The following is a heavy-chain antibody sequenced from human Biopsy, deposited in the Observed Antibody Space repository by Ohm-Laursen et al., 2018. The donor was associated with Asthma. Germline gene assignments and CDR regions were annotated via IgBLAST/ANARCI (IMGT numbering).Heavy chain of an antibody. CDR1: GGTFSNFA. CDR3: ARCQVGYSSGWSLLLKKIYYSGMDV. Sequence: PVKVSCKVPGGTFSNFAISWVRQAPGQGLEWLGGIMTVFGTTNYAQKFQGRVTITADESTSTAYMEVTSLRSEDTAIYYCARCQVGYSSGWSLLLKKIYYSGMDVWGQGTAVTVSS. V-gene: IGHV1-69*13. D-gene: IGHD6-19*01. J-gene: IGHJ6*02. CDR2: IMTVFGTT.